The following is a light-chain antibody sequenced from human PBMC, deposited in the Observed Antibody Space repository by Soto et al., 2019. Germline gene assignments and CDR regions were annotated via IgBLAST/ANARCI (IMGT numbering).Light chain of an antibody. J-gene: IGKJ5*01. CDR1: QCLITN. Sequence: TVMRQYNGTMSVSPGERATRCCMACQCLITNLAWYQQKPGQAPRLLIYGASTRATCIPARLSDSGSGTEFSLTVSSLPSEDFAVYYCPEYNNWPLTSAQGTRLEIK. CDR3: PEYNNWPLT. CDR2: GAS. V-gene: IGKV3-15*01.